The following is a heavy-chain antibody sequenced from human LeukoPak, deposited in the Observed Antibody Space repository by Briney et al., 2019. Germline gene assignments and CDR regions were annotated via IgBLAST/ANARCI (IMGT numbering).Heavy chain of an antibody. V-gene: IGHV4-34*01. Sequence: SETLSLTCAVYGGSFSGYYWSWIRQPPGKGLEWIGEINHSGSTNYNPSLKGRVTISVDTSKNQFSLKLSSVTAADTAVYYCARVSGWSKGDYWGQGTLVTVSS. CDR2: INHSGST. D-gene: IGHD6-19*01. CDR1: GGSFSGYY. J-gene: IGHJ4*02. CDR3: ARVSGWSKGDY.